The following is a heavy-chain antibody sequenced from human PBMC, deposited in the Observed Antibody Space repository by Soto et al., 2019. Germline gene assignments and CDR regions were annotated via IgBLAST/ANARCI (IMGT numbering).Heavy chain of an antibody. D-gene: IGHD6-19*01. CDR1: GGSFSGYY. Sequence: SETLSLTCAVYGGSFSGYYWSRIRQPPGKGLEWIGEINHSGSTNYNPSLKSRVTISVDTSKNQFSLKLSSVTAADTAVYYCASIDSSGWYGGHAFDIWGQGTMVTVSS. J-gene: IGHJ3*02. V-gene: IGHV4-34*01. CDR2: INHSGST. CDR3: ASIDSSGWYGGHAFDI.